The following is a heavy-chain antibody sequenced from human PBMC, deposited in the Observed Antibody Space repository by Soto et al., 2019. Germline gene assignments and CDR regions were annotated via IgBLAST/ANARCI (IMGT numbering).Heavy chain of an antibody. J-gene: IGHJ4*02. V-gene: IGHV1-8*01. CDR2: MNPNSGYT. D-gene: IGHD6-19*01. CDR3: ARSGSGWDDF. Sequence: QVQLVQSGAEVKKPGASVKVSCKASGYTFTSYDIYWMRQGTGQRLEWMGWMNPNSGYTGYAQKFQGRVTMTRDTSRRTAYMELSSLRSDDTAVYYCARSGSGWDDFWGQGTLVTVSS. CDR1: GYTFTSYD.